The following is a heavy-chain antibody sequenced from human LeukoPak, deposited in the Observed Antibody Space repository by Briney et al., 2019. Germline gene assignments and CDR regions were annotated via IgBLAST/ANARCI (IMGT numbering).Heavy chain of an antibody. V-gene: IGHV1-2*02. Sequence: GASVKVSCKASGYTFTGYYMHWVRQAPGQGLEWMGWINPNSGGTNYAQKFQGRVTMTRDTSISTAYMELSRLRSDDTAVCYCASYMVRGVTDAFDIWGQGTMVTVSS. CDR3: ASYMVRGVTDAFDI. CDR1: GYTFTGYY. D-gene: IGHD3-10*01. CDR2: INPNSGGT. J-gene: IGHJ3*02.